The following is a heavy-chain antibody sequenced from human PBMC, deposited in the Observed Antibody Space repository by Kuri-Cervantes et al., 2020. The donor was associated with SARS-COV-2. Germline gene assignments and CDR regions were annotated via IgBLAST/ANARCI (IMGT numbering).Heavy chain of an antibody. CDR1: GFTFSSYW. D-gene: IGHD1-26*01. Sequence: GGSLRLSCAASGFTFSSYWMSWVRQAPGKGLEWVANIRQDGSEKYYVDSVKGRFTISRDNAKNTLYLQMNSLRAEDTAVYYCANSLLLSLDYWGQGTLVTVSS. CDR3: ANSLLLSLDY. J-gene: IGHJ4*02. CDR2: IRQDGSEK. V-gene: IGHV3-7*01.